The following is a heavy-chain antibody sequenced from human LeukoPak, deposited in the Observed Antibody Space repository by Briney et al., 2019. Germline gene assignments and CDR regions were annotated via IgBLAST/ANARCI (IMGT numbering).Heavy chain of an antibody. V-gene: IGHV3-53*01. J-gene: IGHJ4*02. D-gene: IGHD6-13*01. Sequence: GGSLRLSCAASGFTVSSNYMSWVRQAPGKGLERVSLIYSGGDTYYADSVKGRFTISRDNSKNTLYLQMNSLRAEDTAVYYCAKNAAAQQLVHYFDYWGQGTLVTVSS. CDR3: AKNAAAQQLVHYFDY. CDR1: GFTVSSNY. CDR2: IYSGGDT.